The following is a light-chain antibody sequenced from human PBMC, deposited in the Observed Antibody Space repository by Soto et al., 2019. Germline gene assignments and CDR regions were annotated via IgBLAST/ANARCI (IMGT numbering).Light chain of an antibody. V-gene: IGLV4-69*01. Sequence: QLVLTQSPSASASLGASVKLTCTLSSGHSSYAIAWHQKQPGKGPRYLMDLNNDGSHTKGDGIPDRFSGSSSGADRYLIISSLQSEDEADYYCQTWGTGFLFFGGGTKLTVL. CDR1: SGHSSYA. CDR3: QTWGTGFLF. J-gene: IGLJ2*01. CDR2: LNNDGSH.